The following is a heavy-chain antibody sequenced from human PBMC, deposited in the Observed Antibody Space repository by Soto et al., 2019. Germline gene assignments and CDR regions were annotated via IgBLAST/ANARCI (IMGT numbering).Heavy chain of an antibody. Sequence: GGSLRLSCTASGFTFGDYAMSWVRQAPGKGLEWVGFIRSKAYGGTTEYAASVKGRFTISRDDSKSIAYLQMNSLKTEDTAVYYCARDRSSSYFDYWGQGTLVTVSS. V-gene: IGHV3-49*04. CDR3: ARDRSSSYFDY. J-gene: IGHJ4*02. CDR2: IRSKAYGGTT. CDR1: GFTFGDYA. D-gene: IGHD6-6*01.